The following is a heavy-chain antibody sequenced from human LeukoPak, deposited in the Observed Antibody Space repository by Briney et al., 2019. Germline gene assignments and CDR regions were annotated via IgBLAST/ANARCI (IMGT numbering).Heavy chain of an antibody. Sequence: SQTLSLTCTVSGGSISSGGYYWSWIRQPPGKGLEWIGYIYYSGSTYYNPSLKSRVTISVDTSKNQFSLKLSSVTAADTAVYYCAREIAVAGTRWFDPWGQGTLVTVSS. D-gene: IGHD6-19*01. V-gene: IGHV4-31*03. J-gene: IGHJ5*02. CDR3: AREIAVAGTRWFDP. CDR2: IYYSGST. CDR1: GGSISSGGYY.